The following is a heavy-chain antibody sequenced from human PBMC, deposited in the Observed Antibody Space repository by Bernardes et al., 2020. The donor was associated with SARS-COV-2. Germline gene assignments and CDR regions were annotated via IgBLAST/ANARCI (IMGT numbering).Heavy chain of an antibody. J-gene: IGHJ4*02. Sequence: GWSLRLSCAASGFTFSTYSLNWVRQAPGQGLEWVSSIDSSSRAIYYADSVKGRFTSSRDNAKNSLYLQMNSLRAEDTAVYYCAREGKGFCSRASCSPDYWGQGTLVTVSS. D-gene: IGHD2-2*01. V-gene: IGHV3-21*01. CDR1: GFTFSTYS. CDR2: IDSSSRAI. CDR3: AREGKGFCSRASCSPDY.